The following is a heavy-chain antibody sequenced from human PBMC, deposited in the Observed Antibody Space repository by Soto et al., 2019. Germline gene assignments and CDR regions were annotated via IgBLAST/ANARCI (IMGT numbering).Heavy chain of an antibody. Sequence: GGSLRLSCAASGFTFSSYGMHWVRQAPGKGLEWVAVIWYDGSNKYYADSVKGRFTISRDNSKNTLYLQMNSLRAEDTAVYYCARDLMGAFEYYYYYGMDVWGQGTTVTVSS. CDR1: GFTFSSYG. CDR2: IWYDGSNK. V-gene: IGHV3-33*01. D-gene: IGHD1-26*01. J-gene: IGHJ6*02. CDR3: ARDLMGAFEYYYYYGMDV.